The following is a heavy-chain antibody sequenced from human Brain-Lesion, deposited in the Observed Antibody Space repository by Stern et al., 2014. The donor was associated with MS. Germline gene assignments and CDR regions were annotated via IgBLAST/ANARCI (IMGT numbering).Heavy chain of an antibody. Sequence: VQLVQSGGGLVQPGGSLRLSCAASGFTFSTYWMCWVRQAPRQGLEWVGNIKKDGSEECYVDSVKGRFTISRDNAKRSLYLQMNSLRAEDTAVYYCTRDGGHGSCSLPYYYYGMDVWGQGTAVAVSS. CDR3: TRDGGHGSCSLPYYYYGMDV. J-gene: IGHJ6*02. V-gene: IGHV3-7*01. CDR2: IKKDGSEE. D-gene: IGHD2-15*01. CDR1: GFTFSTYW.